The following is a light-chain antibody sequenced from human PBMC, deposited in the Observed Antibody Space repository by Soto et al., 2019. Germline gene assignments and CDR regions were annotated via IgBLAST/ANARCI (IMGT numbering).Light chain of an antibody. CDR2: KAS. J-gene: IGKJ1*01. CDR3: QQYNSYSWT. CDR1: QTISSW. Sequence: DILMTQSPSTLSASVGDRVTITCRASQTISSWVAWYQQKPGRAPKLLIYKASSLETGVPSRFSGSGSGTEFTLTISGLQPDDFATYYCQQYNSYSWTFGQGTKVDIK. V-gene: IGKV1-5*03.